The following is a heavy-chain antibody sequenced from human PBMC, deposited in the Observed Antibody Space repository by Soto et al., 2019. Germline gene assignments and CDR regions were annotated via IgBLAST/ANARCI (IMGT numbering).Heavy chain of an antibody. CDR2: ILSKAGNYAT. Sequence: EVQLVESGGGLVQPGGSLKLSCAASGFIFSGSAVHWVRQASGKGLEWVGRILSKAGNYATAYPASMKGRFTISRDDSENTAFLQMNSLTTEDTAVYYCIRGGSPYYYDYWGQGTLVAVSS. J-gene: IGHJ4*02. CDR1: GFIFSGSA. CDR3: IRGGSPYYYDY. V-gene: IGHV3-73*01.